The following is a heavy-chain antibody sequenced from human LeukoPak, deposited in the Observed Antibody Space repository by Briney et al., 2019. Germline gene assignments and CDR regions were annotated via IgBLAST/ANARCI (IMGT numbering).Heavy chain of an antibody. Sequence: SETLSLTWTVSGGSVSSYYCGWIRQPPGKGLEWVGYVYYSGSTTYNPSPKSVVTISVYTSNNNFSLKLSSVTAAVTAVYYCARVLRRGFHWGQGTLVTVSS. CDR1: GGSVSSYY. CDR3: ARVLRRGFH. CDR2: VYYSGST. V-gene: IGHV4-59*02. J-gene: IGHJ4*02. D-gene: IGHD5-12*01.